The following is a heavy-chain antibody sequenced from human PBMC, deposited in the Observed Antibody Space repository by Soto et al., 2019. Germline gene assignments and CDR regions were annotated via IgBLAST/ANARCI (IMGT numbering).Heavy chain of an antibody. CDR1: GYSITNSHW. CDR3: ARKFTSSSGFYFDL. J-gene: IGHJ2*01. D-gene: IGHD6-6*01. Sequence: PSETLSLTCSVSGYSITNSHWWGWFRQPPGKGLEWIGYIYYIGTTYNNPSLKSRVAMSIETSKNQLSLNLSSVTAVDTAVYYCARKFTSSSGFYFDLWGRGTLVTVSS. V-gene: IGHV4-28*01. CDR2: IYYIGTT.